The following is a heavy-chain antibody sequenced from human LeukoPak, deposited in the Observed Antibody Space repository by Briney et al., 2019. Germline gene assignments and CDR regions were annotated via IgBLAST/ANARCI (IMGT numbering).Heavy chain of an antibody. V-gene: IGHV3-20*04. CDR3: ARRVRTDGYESALDY. CDR1: GFSLDDYG. CDR2: INWNGGST. J-gene: IGHJ4*02. D-gene: IGHD5-12*01. Sequence: GGSLRLSCAASGFSLDDYGMSWVRQAPGKGLEWVSGINWNGGSTGYADSVKGRFTISKDNGKNSLYLQMNCLRAEDMALYYCARRVRTDGYESALDYWGQGTLVTVSA.